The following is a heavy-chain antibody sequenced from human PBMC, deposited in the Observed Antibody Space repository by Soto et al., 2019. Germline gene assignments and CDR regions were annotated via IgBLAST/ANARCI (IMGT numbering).Heavy chain of an antibody. Sequence: QVQLVQSGAEVKKPGSSVKDSCKASGGTFSSYAISWVRQAPGQGLEWMGGIIPIFGTANYAQKFQGRVTITADKSTSTAYMELSSLRSEDTAVYYCARDNGYSSGWYRYHDYWGQGTLVTVSS. D-gene: IGHD6-19*01. CDR3: ARDNGYSSGWYRYHDY. CDR1: GGTFSSYA. J-gene: IGHJ4*02. CDR2: IIPIFGTA. V-gene: IGHV1-69*06.